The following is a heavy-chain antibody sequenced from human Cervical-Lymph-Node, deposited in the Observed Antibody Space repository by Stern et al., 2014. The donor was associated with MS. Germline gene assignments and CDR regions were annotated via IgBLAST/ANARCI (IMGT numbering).Heavy chain of an antibody. J-gene: IGHJ6*02. D-gene: IGHD1-26*01. V-gene: IGHV4-61*02. CDR2: MYNSGAT. CDR1: GASISSGTYY. CDR3: ARDDALGPTRYHYGMDV. Sequence: QLQLQESGPGLVKPSQTLSLTCTVSGASISSGTYYWSWIRQPAGKGLEWIGRMYNSGATNYNPSLKSRVTISLDTSKNQFSLSLRSVTAADTAVYYCARDDALGPTRYHYGMDVWGQGTTVTVSS.